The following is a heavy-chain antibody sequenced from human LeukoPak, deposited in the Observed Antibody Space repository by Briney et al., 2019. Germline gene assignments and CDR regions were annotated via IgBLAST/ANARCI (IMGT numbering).Heavy chain of an antibody. Sequence: AGGSLRLSCAASGFTVSSDYMSWVRQAPGKGLEWVAVIWYDGSNKYYADSVKGRFTISRDNSKNTLYLQMNSLRAEDTAVYYCAKDPSSSLYYMDVWGKGTTVTVSS. CDR1: GFTVSSDY. J-gene: IGHJ6*03. V-gene: IGHV3-33*06. D-gene: IGHD6-6*01. CDR2: IWYDGSNK. CDR3: AKDPSSSLYYMDV.